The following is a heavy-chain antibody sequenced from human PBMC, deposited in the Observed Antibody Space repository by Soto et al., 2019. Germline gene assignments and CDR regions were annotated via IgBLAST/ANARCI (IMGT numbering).Heavy chain of an antibody. Sequence: QVQLVQSGTEVKKPGSSVNVSCQASGGPFNHYTIHWVRQAPGQGLEWMGRIIPLLGMSNYAQRFQGGVTFTADTAATTVYMELRSLRSDDADVYVCARAPTVAPQWFDPWGQGTLVTVSS. D-gene: IGHD4-17*01. CDR2: IIPLLGMS. V-gene: IGHV1-69*02. CDR1: GGPFNHYT. CDR3: ARAPTVAPQWFDP. J-gene: IGHJ5*02.